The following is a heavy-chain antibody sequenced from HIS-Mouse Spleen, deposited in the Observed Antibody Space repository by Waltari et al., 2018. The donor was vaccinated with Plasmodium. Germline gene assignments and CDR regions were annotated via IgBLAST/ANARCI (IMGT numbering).Heavy chain of an antibody. CDR1: GGSISSYY. Sequence: QVQLQESGPGLVKPSETLSLTCTAPGGSISSYYWSWLRQPAGKGLEWIGRIYTSGSTNYNPSLKSRVTMSVDTSKNQFSLKLSSVTAADTAVYYCARTIITMIDAFDIWGQGTMVTVSS. D-gene: IGHD3-22*01. J-gene: IGHJ3*02. V-gene: IGHV4-4*07. CDR3: ARTIITMIDAFDI. CDR2: IYTSGST.